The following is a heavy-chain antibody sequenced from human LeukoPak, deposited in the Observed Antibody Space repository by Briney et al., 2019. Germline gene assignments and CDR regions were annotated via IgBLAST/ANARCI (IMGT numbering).Heavy chain of an antibody. CDR2: ILYDGSNK. V-gene: IGHV3-30-3*01. CDR3: ARARHDAFDI. CDR1: GFTFSSYA. Sequence: GGSLRLSCAASGFTFSSYAMHWVRQAPGKGLEWVAVILYDGSNKYYADSVKGRFTISRDNSKNTLYLQMNSLRAEDTAVYYCARARHDAFDIWGQGTMVTVSS. J-gene: IGHJ3*02.